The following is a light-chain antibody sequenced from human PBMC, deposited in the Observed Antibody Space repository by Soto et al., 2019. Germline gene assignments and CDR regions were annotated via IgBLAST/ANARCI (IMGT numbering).Light chain of an antibody. Sequence: DIVMIQSPDSLAVSLGERATINCKSSQTASYSSNIKIYLSWYQQKPGQPPKLLIYWASTRESGVPDRFSGSGSGTDFTLTINNLQAEDVAVYFCQQYYTTPLTFGGGTKVEI. CDR3: QQYYTTPLT. CDR2: WAS. CDR1: QTASYSSNIKIY. V-gene: IGKV4-1*01. J-gene: IGKJ4*01.